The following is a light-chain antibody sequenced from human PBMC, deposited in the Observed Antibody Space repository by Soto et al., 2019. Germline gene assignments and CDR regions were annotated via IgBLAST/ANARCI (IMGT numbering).Light chain of an antibody. CDR1: QTISSSY. CDR3: QQYGSSPLS. V-gene: IGKV3-20*01. J-gene: IGKJ4*01. Sequence: PGSLVMSKRVGPTVCRSSSQTISSSYLAWYQQKPGQAPRLLIYGAYSRATGIPDRFSGSVSGTDFTLTISRLEPEDFAVYYCQQYGSSPLSFGGGTKVDIK. CDR2: GAY.